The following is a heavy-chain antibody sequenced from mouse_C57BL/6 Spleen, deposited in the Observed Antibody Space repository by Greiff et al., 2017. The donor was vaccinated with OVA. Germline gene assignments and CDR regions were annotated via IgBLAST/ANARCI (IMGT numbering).Heavy chain of an antibody. CDR1: GYAFTNYL. J-gene: IGHJ2*01. CDR3: ARDDGYPGY. Sequence: QVQLKQSGAELVRPGTSVKVSCKASGYAFTNYLIEWVKQRPGQGLEWIGVINPGSGGTNYNEKFKGKATLTADKSSSTAYMQLSSLTSEDSAVYFCARDDGYPGYWGQGTTLTVSS. CDR2: INPGSGGT. V-gene: IGHV1-54*01. D-gene: IGHD2-3*01.